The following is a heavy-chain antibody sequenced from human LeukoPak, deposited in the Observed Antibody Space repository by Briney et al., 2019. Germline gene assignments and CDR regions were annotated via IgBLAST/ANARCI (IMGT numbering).Heavy chain of an antibody. CDR1: SGSISTSNYY. CDR3: ARMGTWFGELSHY. V-gene: IGHV4-39*07. Sequence: SETLSLTCTVSSGSISTSNYYWGWVRQPPGKGLEWIGEINHSESTNYNPSLKSRVTISVDTSKNEFSLKLSSVTAADTAVYYCARMGTWFGELSHYWGQGTLVTVSS. CDR2: INHSEST. D-gene: IGHD3-10*01. J-gene: IGHJ4*02.